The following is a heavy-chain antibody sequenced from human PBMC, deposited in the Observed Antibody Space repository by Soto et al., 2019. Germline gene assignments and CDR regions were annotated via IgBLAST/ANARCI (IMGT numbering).Heavy chain of an antibody. D-gene: IGHD3-10*01. J-gene: IGHJ4*02. Sequence: GGSLRLSCAASGFNFSSYAMSWVRQAPGKGLEWVSAISGSGGSTYYADSVKGRFTISRDNSKNTLYLQMNSLRAEDTAVYYCAKDLLRVVRGVITTLTYYFDYWGQGTLVTVSS. CDR3: AKDLLRVVRGVITTLTYYFDY. CDR1: GFNFSSYA. V-gene: IGHV3-23*01. CDR2: ISGSGGST.